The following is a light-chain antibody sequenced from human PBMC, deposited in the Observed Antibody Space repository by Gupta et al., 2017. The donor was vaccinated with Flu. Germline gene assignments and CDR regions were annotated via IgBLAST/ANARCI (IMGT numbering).Light chain of an antibody. CDR2: GAS. CDR3: QQYNNWPQT. CDR1: QSVNSN. Sequence: PATLSVSPGERATLSCRASQSVNSNLAWYQQKPGQAPRLLIYGASTRATDIPARFSGSGSGTEFTLTISSLQSEDFAVYYCQQYNNWPQTFGQWTKVEIK. J-gene: IGKJ1*01. V-gene: IGKV3-15*01.